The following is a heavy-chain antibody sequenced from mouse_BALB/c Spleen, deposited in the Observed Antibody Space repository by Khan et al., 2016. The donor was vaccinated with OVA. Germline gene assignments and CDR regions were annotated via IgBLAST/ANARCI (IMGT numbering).Heavy chain of an antibody. J-gene: IGHJ4*01. D-gene: IGHD1-1*01. CDR1: GFTFTNYG. CDR3: ARRGYNGTMDF. V-gene: IGHV9-3-1*01. CDR2: INTYTGEP. Sequence: QIQLVQSGPELKKPGETVQISCKASGFTFTNYGMNWVRQAPGKGLKWMGWINTYTGEPTFTDDFKGRFAFSLETSASTAYLQINSLKNEDTATYFRARRGYNGTMDFWGQGTSGTVSS.